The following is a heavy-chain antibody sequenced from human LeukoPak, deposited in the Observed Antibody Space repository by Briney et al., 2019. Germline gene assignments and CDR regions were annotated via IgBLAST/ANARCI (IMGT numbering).Heavy chain of an antibody. V-gene: IGHV4-39*01. J-gene: IGHJ3*02. CDR3: ARGPYYDFWSGYYTGAFDI. CDR2: IYSRGNT. CDR1: GASISSSNYY. Sequence: SETLSLTCAVSGASISSSNYYWGWVRQSPGRGLEWIGNIYSRGNTYYNASLKSRVTMYIDTSKNQFSLKLSSVTAADTAVYYCARGPYYDFWSGYYTGAFDIWGQGTLVTVSS. D-gene: IGHD3-3*01.